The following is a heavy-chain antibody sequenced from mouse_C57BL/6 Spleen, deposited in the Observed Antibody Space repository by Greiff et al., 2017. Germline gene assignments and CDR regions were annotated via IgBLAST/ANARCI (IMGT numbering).Heavy chain of an antibody. CDR3: ARSGSNYGYYFDY. V-gene: IGHV1-59*01. D-gene: IGHD2-5*01. CDR2: IDPSDSYT. J-gene: IGHJ2*01. CDR1: GYTFTSYW. Sequence: QVQLKQPGAELVRPGTSVKLSCKASGYTFTSYWMHWVKQRPGQGLEWIGVIDPSDSYTNYNQKFKGKATLTVDTSSSTAYLQLSSLTSEDSAVYYGARSGSNYGYYFDYWGQGTTLTVSS.